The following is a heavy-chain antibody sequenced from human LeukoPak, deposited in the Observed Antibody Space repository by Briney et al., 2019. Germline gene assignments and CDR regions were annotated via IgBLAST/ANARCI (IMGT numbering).Heavy chain of an antibody. CDR3: ARRTDY. V-gene: IGHV4-4*07. Sequence: SETLSLTCTVSGGSMNNYYWNWIRQPAGKGLERTGHIYSSGSTNYNPSLKSRVTMSIDTSKNQFFLKLSSVTAADTAVYYCARRTDYWGQGTLVTVSS. CDR2: IYSSGST. D-gene: IGHD1-14*01. CDR1: GGSMNNYY. J-gene: IGHJ4*02.